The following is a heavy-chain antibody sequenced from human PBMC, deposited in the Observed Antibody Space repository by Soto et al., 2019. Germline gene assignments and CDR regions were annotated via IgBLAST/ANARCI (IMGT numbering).Heavy chain of an antibody. V-gene: IGHV3-23*01. J-gene: IGHJ4*02. CDR2: ISGRGGNT. D-gene: IGHD2-15*01. CDR1: GFTFSNYA. Sequence: QSGGSLRLSCAASGFTFSNYAMSWVRQAPGKGLEWVSTISGRGGNTYYADSVKGRFTISRDNSRNTLYLQMDSLRVEDSAVYSCAKAGCSGGTCYLYYFDYWGQGALVTVSS. CDR3: AKAGCSGGTCYLYYFDY.